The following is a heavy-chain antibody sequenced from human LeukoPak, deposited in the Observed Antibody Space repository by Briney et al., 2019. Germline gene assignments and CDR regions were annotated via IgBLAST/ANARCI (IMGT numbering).Heavy chain of an antibody. J-gene: IGHJ4*02. V-gene: IGHV1-2*02. Sequence: ASVKVSCKAAGYTFTVYYMHWVRQAPGQGLEWMGWINPNSGGTNYAQKFQGRVTMTRDTSISTAYMELSRLRSDDTAVYYCARVSPRGRNSGYGSWDQGTLVTVSS. D-gene: IGHD5-12*01. CDR3: ARVSPRGRNSGYGS. CDR2: INPNSGGT. CDR1: GYTFTVYY.